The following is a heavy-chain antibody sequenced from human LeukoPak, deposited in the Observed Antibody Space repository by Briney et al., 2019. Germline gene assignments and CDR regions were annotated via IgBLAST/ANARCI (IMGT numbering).Heavy chain of an antibody. CDR1: GFTVSSNY. Sequence: QAGGSLRLSCAASGFTVSSNYMYWVRQAPGKGLEWVSVIYSGGSTYYADSVKGRFTISRDNSKNTLYLQMNSLRAEDTAVYYCAGLWFGDRPPFDNWGQGTLVTVSS. J-gene: IGHJ4*02. D-gene: IGHD3-10*01. CDR3: AGLWFGDRPPFDN. CDR2: IYSGGST. V-gene: IGHV3-53*01.